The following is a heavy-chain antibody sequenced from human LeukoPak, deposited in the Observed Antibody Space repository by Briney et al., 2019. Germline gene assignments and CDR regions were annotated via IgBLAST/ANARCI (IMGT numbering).Heavy chain of an antibody. Sequence: GGSLRLSCAASGFTFSDYAMSWVLQAAGKGLEWVSGISDTGRRTYYTDSVQGRFTISRDESKKTVYLLMNTLRAEDTAVYFCARHDSFIPYWGQGTLVTVSS. D-gene: IGHD3-16*02. CDR2: ISDTGRRT. J-gene: IGHJ4*02. V-gene: IGHV3-23*01. CDR1: GFTFSDYA. CDR3: ARHDSFIPY.